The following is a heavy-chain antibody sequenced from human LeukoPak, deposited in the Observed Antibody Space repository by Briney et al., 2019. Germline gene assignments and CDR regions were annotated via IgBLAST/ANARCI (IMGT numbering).Heavy chain of an antibody. Sequence: PSQTLSLTRAVSGGSVSSGAYSWSWIRRPPGKGLEWIGYISHSGSTDYNPSLKSRVSISVDRSKNQFSLRLNSVTAADTAVYYCARTQPVRGGWFDPWGQGTLVTVSS. CDR3: ARTQPVRGGWFDP. CDR2: ISHSGST. V-gene: IGHV4-30-2*01. J-gene: IGHJ5*02. CDR1: GGSVSSGAYS. D-gene: IGHD3-10*01.